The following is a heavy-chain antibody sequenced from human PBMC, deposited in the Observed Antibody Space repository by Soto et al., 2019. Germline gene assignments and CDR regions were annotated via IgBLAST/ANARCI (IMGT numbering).Heavy chain of an antibody. D-gene: IGHD2-2*01. Sequence: ASVKVSCKASGYTFTSYGISWVRQAPGQGLEWMGWISAYNGNTNYAQKLQGRVTMTTDTSTSTAYMELRSLRSDDTAVYYCARVWDIVVVPAAMETNWFDPWGQGTLVTVS. CDR1: GYTFTSYG. V-gene: IGHV1-18*01. J-gene: IGHJ5*02. CDR2: ISAYNGNT. CDR3: ARVWDIVVVPAAMETNWFDP.